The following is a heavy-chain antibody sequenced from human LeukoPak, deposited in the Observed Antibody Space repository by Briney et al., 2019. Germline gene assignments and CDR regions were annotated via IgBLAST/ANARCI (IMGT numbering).Heavy chain of an antibody. V-gene: IGHV3-7*03. Sequence: GGSLRLSCAASGFTFSSYWMSWVRQTPGKGLEWVANIKQGGNERYYVDSVKGRFTISRDNTENSLFLQMNSLRADDTAVYYCARDEDYSGNSDYWGQGTLVTVSS. CDR3: ARDEDYSGNSDY. D-gene: IGHD4-23*01. CDR2: IKQGGNER. CDR1: GFTFSSYW. J-gene: IGHJ4*02.